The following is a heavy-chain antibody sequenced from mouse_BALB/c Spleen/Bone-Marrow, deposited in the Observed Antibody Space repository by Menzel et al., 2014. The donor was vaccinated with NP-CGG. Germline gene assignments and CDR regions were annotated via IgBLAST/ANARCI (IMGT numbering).Heavy chain of an antibody. CDR3: ARTGTYYAMDY. CDR1: GFSLXSYG. CDR2: IWSDGST. V-gene: IGHV2-6*02. J-gene: IGHJ4*01. Sequence: QVHVKQSGPGLVSPSQSLSITCTVSGFSLXSYGVHWVRQPPGKGLEWLVVIWSDGSTTYNSSLKSRLNIRKDNSKSQVFLKVNSLQTDDTAMYYCARTGTYYAMDYWGQGTSVTVSS. D-gene: IGHD4-1*01.